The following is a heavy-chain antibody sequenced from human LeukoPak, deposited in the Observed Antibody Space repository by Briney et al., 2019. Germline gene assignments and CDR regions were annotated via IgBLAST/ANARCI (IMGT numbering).Heavy chain of an antibody. J-gene: IGHJ4*02. Sequence: GRSLRLSCAASGFTFDDYAMHWVRQAPGKGLEWVSGISWNSGSIGYADSVKGRFTISRDNAKNSLYLQMNSLRAEDTAVYYCAREGASSLVRGVIGYWGPGTLVTVSS. CDR3: AREGASSLVRGVIGY. V-gene: IGHV3-9*01. CDR2: ISWNSGSI. D-gene: IGHD3-10*01. CDR1: GFTFDDYA.